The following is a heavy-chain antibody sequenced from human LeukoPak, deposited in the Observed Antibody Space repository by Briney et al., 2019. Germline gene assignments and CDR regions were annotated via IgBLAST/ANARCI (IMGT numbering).Heavy chain of an antibody. CDR3: ARASSSWYGDY. CDR1: GFTVSSNY. D-gene: IGHD6-13*01. J-gene: IGHJ4*02. Sequence: GGSLRLSCAASGFTVSSNYMSWVRQAPGKGLEWVSVIYSDGSTDYADPVKGRFTISRDNSKNMVYLQMNTLRAEDTAVYYCARASSSWYGDYWGQGTLVTVSS. V-gene: IGHV3-53*01. CDR2: IYSDGST.